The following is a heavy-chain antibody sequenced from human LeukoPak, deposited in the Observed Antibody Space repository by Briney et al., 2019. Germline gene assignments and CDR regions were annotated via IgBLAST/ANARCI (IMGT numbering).Heavy chain of an antibody. V-gene: IGHV4-34*01. CDR2: INHSGIT. CDR1: GGSFSNFY. J-gene: IGHJ4*02. D-gene: IGHD2-21*02. CDR3: ARGRLATVVTASISADFAY. Sequence: PSETLSLTCALFGGSFSNFYWTWIRQPPGKGLEWIGEINHSGITNNNPPLKSRVSISVDTSRNQVSLKLTSVTAADTAVYYCARGRLATVVTASISADFAYWGEGTLVSVSS.